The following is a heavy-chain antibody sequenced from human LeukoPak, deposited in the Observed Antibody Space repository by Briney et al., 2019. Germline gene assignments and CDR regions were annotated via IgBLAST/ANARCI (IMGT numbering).Heavy chain of an antibody. CDR3: ARLKGRARTGTTHFDY. D-gene: IGHD1-1*01. CDR2: IYYSGST. Sequence: SETLSLTCTVSGGSISSSSYYWGWIRQPPGKGLEWIGSIYYSGSTYYNPSLKSRVTISVDTSKNQFSLKLSSVTAADTAVYYCARLKGRARTGTTHFDYWGQGTLVTVSS. V-gene: IGHV4-39*01. J-gene: IGHJ4*02. CDR1: GGSISSSSYY.